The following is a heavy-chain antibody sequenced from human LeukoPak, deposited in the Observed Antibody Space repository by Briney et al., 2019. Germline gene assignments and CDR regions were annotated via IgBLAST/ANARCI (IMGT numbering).Heavy chain of an antibody. Sequence: GGSLRLSCAASGFTFSNAWMSWVRQAPGKGLEWVGRIKSKTDGGTTDYAAPVKGRFTISRDDSKNTLYLQMNSLSAEDTAVYYCAREAPAFDYWGQGTLVTVSS. CDR2: IKSKTDGGTT. J-gene: IGHJ4*02. CDR1: GFTFSNAW. CDR3: AREAPAFDY. V-gene: IGHV3-15*01.